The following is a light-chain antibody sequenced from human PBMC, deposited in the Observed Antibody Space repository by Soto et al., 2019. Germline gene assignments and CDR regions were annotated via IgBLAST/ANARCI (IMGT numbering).Light chain of an antibody. V-gene: IGLV2-14*03. J-gene: IGLJ1*01. CDR1: SSDVGGYNY. CDR3: SSYTTSNTRQIV. CDR2: DVS. Sequence: QSVLTQPASVSGSPGQSINSSCTGTSSDVGGYNYVSWYQHHPGKAPKLIIYDVSNRPSGVSNPFSGSKSGNTASLTISGLQPEDEADYYCSSYTTSNTRQIVCGTGTKVTVL.